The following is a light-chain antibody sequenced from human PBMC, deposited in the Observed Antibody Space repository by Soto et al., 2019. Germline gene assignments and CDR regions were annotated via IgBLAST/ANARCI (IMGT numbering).Light chain of an antibody. J-gene: IGKJ1*01. V-gene: IGKV3-20*01. Sequence: EIVLTQSPGTPSLSPGEGATLSCRASQSVSSSYLGWYQQKPGQAPRLLIYGASSRATGIPDRFSGSGSGTDFTLTISRLEPEDFAVYYCQQYVSSWTFGQGTKVDIK. CDR1: QSVSSSY. CDR3: QQYVSSWT. CDR2: GAS.